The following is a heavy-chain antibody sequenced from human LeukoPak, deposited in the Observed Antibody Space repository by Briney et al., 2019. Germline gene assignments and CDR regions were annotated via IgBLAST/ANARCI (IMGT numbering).Heavy chain of an antibody. CDR2: ISSSSTYI. CDR1: VFTFSSYS. J-gene: IGHJ6*02. D-gene: IGHD3-22*01. V-gene: IGHV3-21*01. CDR3: ARWSQIVVARVDYYGMVV. Sequence: GSLRLSCAASVFTFSSYSINWGRQAPGKGLEWVSCISSSSTYIYYADSVKGRFTISRDNAKNSLYLQMNSLRAEDTAVYYCARWSQIVVARVDYYGMVVWGQGTTVTVSS.